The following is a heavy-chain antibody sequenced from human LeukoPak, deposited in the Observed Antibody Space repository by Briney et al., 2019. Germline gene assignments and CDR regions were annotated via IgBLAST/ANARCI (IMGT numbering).Heavy chain of an antibody. V-gene: IGHV4-59*01. J-gene: IGHJ5*02. CDR2: IYDTGTT. CDR1: GASISGYY. D-gene: IGHD3-16*01. Sequence: ASETLSLTCTVSGASISGYYWNWIRQSPGKGLEWVAFIYDTGTTSYNPSLRSRVTISVDTSNNQFSLKLKSVTAADTAVYYCAGIRNALGDVNWLDPWGQGTLVTVSS. CDR3: AGIRNALGDVNWLDP.